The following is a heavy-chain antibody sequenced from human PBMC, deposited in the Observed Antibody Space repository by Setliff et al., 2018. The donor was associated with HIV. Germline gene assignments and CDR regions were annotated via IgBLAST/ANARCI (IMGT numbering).Heavy chain of an antibody. V-gene: IGHV5-51*01. D-gene: IGHD2-2*01. J-gene: IGHJ4*02. CDR1: GYSFTSYW. CDR3: TRDPGPYCSSTSCTPPFDY. CDR2: IYPGDSDT. Sequence: ESLKISCKGSGYSFTSYWIGWVRQMPGKGLEWMGIIYPGDSDTRYSPSFQGQVTISRDDSKSIAYLQMNSLKTEDTAVYYCTRDPGPYCSSTSCTPPFDYWGQGTLVTVSS.